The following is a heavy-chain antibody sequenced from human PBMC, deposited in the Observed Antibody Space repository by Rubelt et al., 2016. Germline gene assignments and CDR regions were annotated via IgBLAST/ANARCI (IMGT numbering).Heavy chain of an antibody. CDR1: GGSISSYY. CDR3: AGGITSFGVASGYFDY. CDR2: IYYSGST. Sequence: QVQLQESGSGLVKPSETLSLTCTVSGGSISSYYWSWIRQPPGKGLEWIGYIYYSGSTNYNPSLKSRVTISVDTSKDQFSLKLSAVTAADTAVYYCAGGITSFGVASGYFDYWGQGTLVPVSS. V-gene: IGHV4-59*01. D-gene: IGHD3-3*01. J-gene: IGHJ4*02.